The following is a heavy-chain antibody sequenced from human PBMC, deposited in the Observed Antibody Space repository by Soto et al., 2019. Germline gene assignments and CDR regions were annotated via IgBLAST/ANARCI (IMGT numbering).Heavy chain of an antibody. Sequence: ASVKVSRKASGYTFTSYAISWVRQAPGQGLEWMGWINAYNSHTNYAQKLQGRVTMTTDTSTSTAYMELRSLRSDDTAVYYCARDSPPNYLGGQEPLVTVP. V-gene: IGHV1-18*01. CDR3: ARDSPPNYL. D-gene: IGHD4-4*01. J-gene: IGHJ4*02. CDR1: GYTFTSYA. CDR2: INAYNSHT.